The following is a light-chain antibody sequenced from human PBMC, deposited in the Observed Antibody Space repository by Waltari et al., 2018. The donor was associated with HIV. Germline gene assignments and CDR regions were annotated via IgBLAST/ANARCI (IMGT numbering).Light chain of an antibody. Sequence: NFMLTQPHSVSESPGKTVTISCTRSSGSIGRDYVHWYQHRPGSAPSLVNCEDNQRPSGVPGLFSGSIDTSSNSASLTISGLEPEDEAYYYCQSCYNTYRVFGGGTKLTVL. CDR2: EDN. J-gene: IGLJ3*02. CDR3: QSCYNTYRV. V-gene: IGLV6-57*03. CDR1: SGSIGRDY.